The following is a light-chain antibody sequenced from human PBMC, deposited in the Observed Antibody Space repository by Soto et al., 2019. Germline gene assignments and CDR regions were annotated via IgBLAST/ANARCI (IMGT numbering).Light chain of an antibody. J-gene: IGLJ1*01. CDR1: SSDVGDYNY. CDR2: DVS. CDR3: CSYAGRYAYV. Sequence: QSVLTQPRSVSGSPGQSVTISCTGTSSDVGDYNYVSWYQQHPGKAPKLMIYDVSKRPSGVPDRFSGSKSGNTASLTISGLQAEDEADYYCCSYAGRYAYVFGTGTKVTV. V-gene: IGLV2-11*01.